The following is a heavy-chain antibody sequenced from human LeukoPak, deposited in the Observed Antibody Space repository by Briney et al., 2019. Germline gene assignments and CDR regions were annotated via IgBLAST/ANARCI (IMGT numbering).Heavy chain of an antibody. D-gene: IGHD5-24*01. Sequence: GGSLRLSCAASGFTFSSYWMSWVRQAPGKGLEWVANIKQDGSEKYYVDSVKGRFTISRDNAKNSLYLQMNSLRAEDTAVYYCAREVAMATIIYFDYWGQGTLVTVSS. J-gene: IGHJ4*02. CDR1: GFTFSSYW. CDR2: IKQDGSEK. CDR3: AREVAMATIIYFDY. V-gene: IGHV3-7*01.